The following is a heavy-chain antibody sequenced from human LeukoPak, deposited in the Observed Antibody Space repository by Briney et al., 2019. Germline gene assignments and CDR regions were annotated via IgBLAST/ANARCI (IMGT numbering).Heavy chain of an antibody. V-gene: IGHV4-61*02. J-gene: IGHJ4*02. CDR1: GGSISSGSYY. D-gene: IGHD3-3*01. CDR2: IYTSGST. Sequence: SETLSLTCTVSGGSISSGSYYWSWIRQPAGTGLEWIGRIYTSGSTNYNPSLKSRVTISVDTSKNQFSLKLSSVTAADTAVYYRARVYDFWSGYRIVFDYWGQGTLVTVSS. CDR3: ARVYDFWSGYRIVFDY.